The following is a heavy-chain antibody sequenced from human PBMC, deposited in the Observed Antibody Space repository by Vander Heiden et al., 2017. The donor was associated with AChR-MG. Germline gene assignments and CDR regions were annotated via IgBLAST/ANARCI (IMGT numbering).Heavy chain of an antibody. D-gene: IGHD3-22*01. CDR1: GGSISSGSYY. CDR2: IDTSGST. Sequence: QVQLQASGPGLVKPSQTLSLTCTVSGGSISSGSYYWSSSRQPAGKGLEWIGRIDTSGSTNYNPSLKSRVTISVDTSKNQFSLKLSSVTAADTAVYYCARGTAYYYDSSGYYYYYYGMDVWGQGTTVTVSS. CDR3: ARGTAYYYDSSGYYYYYYGMDV. J-gene: IGHJ6*02. V-gene: IGHV4-61*02.